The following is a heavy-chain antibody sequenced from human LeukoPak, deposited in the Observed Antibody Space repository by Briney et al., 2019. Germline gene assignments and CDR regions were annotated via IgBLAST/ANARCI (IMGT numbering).Heavy chain of an antibody. Sequence: SQTLSLTCTVSGGSISSGDYYWSWIRQPPGKGLEWIGYIYYSGSTYYNPSLKSRVTISVDTSKNQFSLKLSSVTAADTAVYYCARRGIQLWRYCFNYWGQGTLVTVSS. CDR1: GGSISSGDYY. CDR2: IYYSGST. J-gene: IGHJ4*02. V-gene: IGHV4-30-4*01. D-gene: IGHD5-18*01. CDR3: ARRGIQLWRYCFNY.